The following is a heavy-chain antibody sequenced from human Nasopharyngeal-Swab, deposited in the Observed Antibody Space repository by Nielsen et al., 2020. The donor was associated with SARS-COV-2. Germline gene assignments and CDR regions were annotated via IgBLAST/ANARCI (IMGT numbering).Heavy chain of an antibody. CDR1: GFTFDDYA. J-gene: IGHJ6*02. CDR3: ALGPYCYGSGSAPTQYGMDV. Sequence: GGSLRLSCAASGFTFDDYAMHWVRQAPGKGLEWVSGISWNSGSIGYADSVKGRFTISRDNAKNSLYLQMNSLRAEDTALYYCALGPYCYGSGSAPTQYGMDVWGQGTTVTVSS. D-gene: IGHD3-10*01. V-gene: IGHV3-9*01. CDR2: ISWNSGSI.